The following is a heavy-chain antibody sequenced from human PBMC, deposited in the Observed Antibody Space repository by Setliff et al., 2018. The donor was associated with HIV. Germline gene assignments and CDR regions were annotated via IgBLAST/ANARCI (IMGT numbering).Heavy chain of an antibody. CDR1: GYTFTEYY. Sequence: ASVKVSCKASGYTFTEYYIHWVRQAPGQGLEWMGWIYPNTGGTNYAQKFQGRVTMTRDTSISTAYMELSRLRSDDTALYYCARSTTADWGQGAMVTVSS. V-gene: IGHV1-2*02. D-gene: IGHD4-17*01. CDR2: IYPNTGGT. CDR3: ARSTTAD. J-gene: IGHJ4*02.